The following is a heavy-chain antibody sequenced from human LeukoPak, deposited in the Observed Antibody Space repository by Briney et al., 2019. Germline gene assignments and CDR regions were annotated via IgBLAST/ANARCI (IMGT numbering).Heavy chain of an antibody. V-gene: IGHV1-46*01. D-gene: IGHD5-12*01. CDR1: GYTFTSYY. Sequence: ASVKVSCKASGYTFTSYYMHWVRQAPGQGLGWMGLINPSGGSTSYAQKFQGRVTMTRDTSTSTVYMELSSLRSEDTAVYYCARDLRGYSYYYGMDVWGQGTTVTVSS. CDR3: ARDLRGYSYYYGMDV. CDR2: INPSGGST. J-gene: IGHJ6*02.